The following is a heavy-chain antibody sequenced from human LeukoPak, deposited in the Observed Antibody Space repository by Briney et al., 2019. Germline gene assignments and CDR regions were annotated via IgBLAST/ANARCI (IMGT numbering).Heavy chain of an antibody. Sequence: GGSLRLSCTASGLTFSRSAMSWVRQAPGKGLEWVSGVSDSGGNTYYTDSVKGRFTISRDNSKNTLYLQMNSLRAADTALYYCAKGTYHPLDYWGQGTLVTVSS. CDR3: AKGTYHPLDY. D-gene: IGHD1-14*01. V-gene: IGHV3-23*01. CDR2: VSDSGGNT. CDR1: GLTFSRSA. J-gene: IGHJ4*02.